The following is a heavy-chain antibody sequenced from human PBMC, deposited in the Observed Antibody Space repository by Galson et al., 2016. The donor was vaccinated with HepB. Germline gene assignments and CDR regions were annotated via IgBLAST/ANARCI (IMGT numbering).Heavy chain of an antibody. J-gene: IGHJ4*02. V-gene: IGHV3-48*02. D-gene: IGHD5-18*01. CDR2: ISSASSTI. CDR1: GFTFSSYS. CDR3: AREKTATIDY. Sequence: SLRLSCAASGFTFSSYSMNWVRRAPGKGLEWVSYISSASSTIYYADSVKGRFTISRDNAKNSIYLQMNSLRDEDTAGYYCAREKTATIDYWGQGTLVTVSS.